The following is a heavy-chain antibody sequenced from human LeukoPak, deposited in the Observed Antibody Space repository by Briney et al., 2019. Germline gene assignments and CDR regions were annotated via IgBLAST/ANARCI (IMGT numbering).Heavy chain of an antibody. D-gene: IGHD3-10*01. Sequence: GGSLRLSCAASGFTFSSYSMNWVRQAPGKGLEWVSSISSSSSYIYYADSVKGRFTISRDNAKNSLYLQMNSLGAEDTAVYYCARVKAGYYYYMDVWGKGATVTVSS. CDR2: ISSSSSYI. J-gene: IGHJ6*03. CDR3: ARVKAGYYYYMDV. V-gene: IGHV3-21*04. CDR1: GFTFSSYS.